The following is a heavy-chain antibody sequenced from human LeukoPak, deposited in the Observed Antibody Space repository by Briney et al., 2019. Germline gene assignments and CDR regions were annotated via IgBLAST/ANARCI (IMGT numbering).Heavy chain of an antibody. V-gene: IGHV4-59*01. CDR2: IYYSGST. J-gene: IGHJ4*02. D-gene: IGHD2-15*01. Sequence: SETLSLTCTVSGGSISSYYWSWIRQPPGKGLEWIGYIYYSGSTNYNPSLKSRVTISVDTSKNQFSLKLNSVTAADTAVYYCARAVGGRGRYYFDYWGQGTLVTVSS. CDR1: GGSISSYY. CDR3: ARAVGGRGRYYFDY.